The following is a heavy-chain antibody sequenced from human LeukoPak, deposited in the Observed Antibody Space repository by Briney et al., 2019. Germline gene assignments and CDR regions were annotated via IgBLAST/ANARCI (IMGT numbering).Heavy chain of an antibody. D-gene: IGHD4-17*01. CDR3: AKDRSDYGIFDY. Sequence: SETLSLTCTVSGGSISSSSYYWGWIRQPPGKGLEWIGSIYYSGSTYYNPSLKSRVTISVDTSKNQFSLKLSSVTAADTAVYYCAKDRSDYGIFDYWGQGTLVTVSS. CDR1: GGSISSSSYY. CDR2: IYYSGST. V-gene: IGHV4-39*02. J-gene: IGHJ4*02.